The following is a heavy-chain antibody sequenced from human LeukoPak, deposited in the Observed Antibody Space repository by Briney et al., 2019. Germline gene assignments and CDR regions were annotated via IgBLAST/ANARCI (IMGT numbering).Heavy chain of an antibody. CDR2: ISAYNGNT. CDR1: GYTFTSYG. CDR3: VLSRMRELMIDY. J-gene: IGHJ4*02. V-gene: IGHV1-18*01. Sequence: ASVKVSCKASGYTFTSYGISWVRQAPGQGLEWMGWISAYNGNTNHAQKLQGRVTMTTDTSTSTAYMELRSLRSDDTAVYYCVLSRMRELMIDYWGQGTLVTVSS. D-gene: IGHD1-26*01.